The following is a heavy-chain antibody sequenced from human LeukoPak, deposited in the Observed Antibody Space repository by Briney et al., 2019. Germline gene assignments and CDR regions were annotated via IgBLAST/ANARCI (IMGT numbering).Heavy chain of an antibody. CDR3: ARDRVDTAMVRGLDY. D-gene: IGHD5-18*01. V-gene: IGHV4-39*07. CDR1: GGSISSSSYY. CDR2: IYYSGST. J-gene: IGHJ4*02. Sequence: SETLSLTCTVSGGSISSSSYYWGWIRQPPGKGLEWIGSIYYSGSTYYNPSLKSRVTISVDTSKNQFSLQLNSVTPEDTAVYYCARDRVDTAMVRGLDYWGQGTLVTVSS.